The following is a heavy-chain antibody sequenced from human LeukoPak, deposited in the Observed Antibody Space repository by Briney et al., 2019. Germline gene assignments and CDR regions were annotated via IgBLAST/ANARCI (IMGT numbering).Heavy chain of an antibody. CDR3: AYSGSYGHLGY. CDR2: IYSSVST. Sequence: PSETLSLTCTVSGGSISSNAYYWAWIRQPPGKGLEWIGSIYSSVSTYYNPSLKSRVTISVDTSKNQFSLRLSSVTAADTALYYCAYSGSYGHLGYWGQGILVTVSS. V-gene: IGHV4-39*01. CDR1: GGSISSNAYY. J-gene: IGHJ4*02. D-gene: IGHD1-26*01.